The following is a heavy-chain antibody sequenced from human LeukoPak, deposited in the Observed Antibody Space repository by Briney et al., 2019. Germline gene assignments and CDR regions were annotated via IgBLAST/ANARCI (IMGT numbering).Heavy chain of an antibody. Sequence: GGSLRLSCAASGFTFSTYSMNWVRQAPGKGLDWVSYISSSSSTIYYADSVKGRFTVSRDNAKNSLYLQMNSLRAEDTAVYYCAGGESEYSSSGDFAYCGQGTLVTVSS. D-gene: IGHD6-6*01. CDR2: ISSSSSTI. CDR3: AGGESEYSSSGDFAY. V-gene: IGHV3-48*01. J-gene: IGHJ4*02. CDR1: GFTFSTYS.